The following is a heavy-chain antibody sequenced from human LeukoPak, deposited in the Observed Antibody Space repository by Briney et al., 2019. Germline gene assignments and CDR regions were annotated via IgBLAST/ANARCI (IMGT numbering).Heavy chain of an antibody. Sequence: PGGSLRLSCTVSGFTVSDNSMSWVRQAPGKGLEWVSFIYYDDRTHYSDSVKGRFTISRDNSKNTLYLQMNSLRAEDTAVYYCARIGSGSYYNLNNWFDPWGQGTLVTVSS. J-gene: IGHJ5*02. CDR2: IYYDDRT. CDR1: GFTVSDNS. V-gene: IGHV3-53*05. D-gene: IGHD3-10*01. CDR3: ARIGSGSYYNLNNWFDP.